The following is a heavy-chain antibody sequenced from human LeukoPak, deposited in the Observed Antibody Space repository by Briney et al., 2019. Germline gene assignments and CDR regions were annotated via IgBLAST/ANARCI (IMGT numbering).Heavy chain of an antibody. Sequence: SETLSLTCTVSDYSISSDDYWGWIRQPPGKGLEWIGRIYTSGSTNYNPSLKSRVTISVDTSKNQFSLKLSSVTAAGTAVYYCARGGYAYDILTGYYRYFDYWGQGTLVTVSS. D-gene: IGHD3-9*01. J-gene: IGHJ4*02. CDR3: ARGGYAYDILTGYYRYFDY. CDR1: DYSISSDDY. CDR2: IYTSGST. V-gene: IGHV4-38-2*02.